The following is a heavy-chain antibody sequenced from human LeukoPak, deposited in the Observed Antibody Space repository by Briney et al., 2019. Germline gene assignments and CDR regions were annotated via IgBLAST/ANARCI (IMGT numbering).Heavy chain of an antibody. CDR1: GFTFSSYW. V-gene: IGHV3-74*01. D-gene: IGHD1-1*01. Sequence: PGVSLRLSCAASGFTFSSYWMHWVRQAPGKGLVWVSRINTDGSSTSYADSVKGRFTISRDNAKNTLYLQMNSLRAEDTAVYYCARVRRYYYYYMDVWGKGTTVTVSS. CDR3: ARVRRYYYYYMDV. J-gene: IGHJ6*03. CDR2: INTDGSST.